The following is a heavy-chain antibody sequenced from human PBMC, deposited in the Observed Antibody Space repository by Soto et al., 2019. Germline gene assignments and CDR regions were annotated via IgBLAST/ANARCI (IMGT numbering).Heavy chain of an antibody. Sequence: EVQLAESGGDLVQPGGSLRLSCAASGITFSSYWMHWVRQAPGKGLVWVSRVKTDGSTYYADSVKGRFTIFRDTAKNTLYLQMNSLTVEDTAVYYCARGIRGHYAFDVWGQGTMVTVSS. V-gene: IGHV3-74*02. J-gene: IGHJ3*01. D-gene: IGHD5-12*01. CDR2: VKTDGST. CDR3: ARGIRGHYAFDV. CDR1: GITFSSYW.